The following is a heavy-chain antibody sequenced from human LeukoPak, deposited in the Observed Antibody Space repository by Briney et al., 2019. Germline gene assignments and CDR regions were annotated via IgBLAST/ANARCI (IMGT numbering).Heavy chain of an antibody. CDR1: GFTFSSYG. CDR2: ISASGGST. D-gene: IGHD6-13*01. Sequence: HPGGSLRLSCAASGFTFSSYGMSWVRQAPGKGLKWVSDISASGGSTYYADSVKGRFTISRDNSKKTLHLQMNSLRAEDTAIYYCAEASSAGDSSSWNYWGQGILVTVSS. V-gene: IGHV3-23*01. J-gene: IGHJ4*02. CDR3: AEASSAGDSSSWNY.